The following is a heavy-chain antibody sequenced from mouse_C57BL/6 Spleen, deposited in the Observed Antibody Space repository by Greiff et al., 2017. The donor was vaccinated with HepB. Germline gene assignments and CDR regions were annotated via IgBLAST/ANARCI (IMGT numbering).Heavy chain of an antibody. Sequence: VKLVESGAELVRPGASVTLSCKASGYTFTDYEMHWVKQTPVHGLEWIGAIDPETGGTAYNQKFKGKAILTADKSSSTAYMELRSLTSEDSAVYYCTRWLLRHYYAMDYWGQGTSVTVSS. V-gene: IGHV1-15*01. CDR2: IDPETGGT. D-gene: IGHD2-3*01. J-gene: IGHJ4*01. CDR3: TRWLLRHYYAMDY. CDR1: GYTFTDYE.